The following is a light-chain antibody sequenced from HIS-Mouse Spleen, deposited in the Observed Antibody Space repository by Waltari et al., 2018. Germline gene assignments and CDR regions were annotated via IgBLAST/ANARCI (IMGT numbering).Light chain of an antibody. CDR3: QSYDSSLSGYV. CDR2: GNG. J-gene: IGLJ1*01. V-gene: IGLV1-40*01. CDR1: SSNIGAGYD. Sequence: QSVLTQPPSVSGAPGQRVTISCTGSSSNIGAGYDVHWYQQLPGTAPKLLIYGNGNRPSGVPDRFSGSKSGTSASLAITGLQAEDEADYYCQSYDSSLSGYVFGTGTMVTVL.